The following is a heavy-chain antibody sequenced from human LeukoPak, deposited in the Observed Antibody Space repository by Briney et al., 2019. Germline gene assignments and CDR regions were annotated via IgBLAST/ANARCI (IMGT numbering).Heavy chain of an antibody. Sequence: GGSLRLSCGASGFTFSSYAMTWVRQAPGKGLEWVSAISVSGDSTYYADSVKGRFTISRDQSKNTLYLQTNSLRAEDTAVYYCARASSRTRSGWYALDFWGQGTLVTVSS. CDR3: ARASSRTRSGWYALDF. CDR1: GFTFSSYA. CDR2: ISVSGDST. D-gene: IGHD6-19*01. V-gene: IGHV3-23*01. J-gene: IGHJ4*02.